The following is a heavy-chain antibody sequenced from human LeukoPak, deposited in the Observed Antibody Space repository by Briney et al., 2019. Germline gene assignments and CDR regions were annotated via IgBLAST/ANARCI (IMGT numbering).Heavy chain of an antibody. J-gene: IGHJ4*02. CDR3: AKSRGIYCRSSSCSFDY. CDR1: GFIFSNYA. V-gene: IGHV3-23*01. D-gene: IGHD2-2*01. CDR2: VSASGTNS. Sequence: GGSLRLSCAASGFIFSNYAMSWVRQAPGKGLEWVSTVSASGTNSYYADSVKGRFTISRDNSKNTLYLQMNILRAQDTAVCFCAKSRGIYCRSSSCSFDYWGQGILVTVSS.